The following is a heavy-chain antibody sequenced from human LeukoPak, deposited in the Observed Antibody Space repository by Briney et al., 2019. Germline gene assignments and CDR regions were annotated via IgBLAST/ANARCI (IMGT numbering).Heavy chain of an antibody. CDR3: ARVVSWLQSYYFDY. CDR1: GYSFTSYW. Sequence: GESLQISCKGSGYSFTSYWIGWVRQLPGKGLEWMGIIYPGDSDTRYSPSFQGQVTISADKSISTAYLQWSSLKASDTAMYYCARVVSWLQSYYFDYWGQGTLVTVSS. V-gene: IGHV5-51*01. CDR2: IYPGDSDT. J-gene: IGHJ4*02. D-gene: IGHD5-24*01.